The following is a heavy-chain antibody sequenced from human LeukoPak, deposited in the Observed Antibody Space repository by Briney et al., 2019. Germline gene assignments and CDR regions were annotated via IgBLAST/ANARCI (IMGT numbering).Heavy chain of an antibody. V-gene: IGHV3-9*01. CDR2: ISWNSGSI. CDR1: GFTFDDYA. Sequence: GGSLRLSCAASGFTFDDYAMHWVRQAPGKGLEWVSGISWNSGSIGYADSVKGRFTISRDNAKNSLYLQMNSLRAEDTALYYCAKAHDSSGYYPVDYWGQGTLVTVSS. D-gene: IGHD3-22*01. J-gene: IGHJ4*02. CDR3: AKAHDSSGYYPVDY.